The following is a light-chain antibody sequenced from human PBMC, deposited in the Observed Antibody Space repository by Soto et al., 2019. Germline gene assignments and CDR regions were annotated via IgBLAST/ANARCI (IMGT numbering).Light chain of an antibody. J-gene: IGKJ1*01. V-gene: IGKV3-20*01. Sequence: EIVLTQSPGTLSLSPGERATFSCRASQSVSSNYLAWYQQKPGQAPRLLIYGASNRATGIPNRFSGSGSGTDFTLTISRLEPEDCAVYYCQHYGSSPRFGQGTKV. CDR3: QHYGSSPR. CDR2: GAS. CDR1: QSVSSNY.